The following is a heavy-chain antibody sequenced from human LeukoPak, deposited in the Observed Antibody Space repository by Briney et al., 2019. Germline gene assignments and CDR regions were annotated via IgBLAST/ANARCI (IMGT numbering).Heavy chain of an antibody. J-gene: IGHJ4*02. V-gene: IGHV1-18*04. Sequence: ASVRVSCKASGHTFTGYYMHWVRQAPGQGLEWMGWISAYNGNTNYAQKLQGRVTMTTDTSTSTAYMELRSLRSDDTAVYYCARVGVHYYDSSGYYSNDFDYWGQGTLVTVSS. CDR2: ISAYNGNT. CDR1: GHTFTGYY. CDR3: ARVGVHYYDSSGYYSNDFDY. D-gene: IGHD3-22*01.